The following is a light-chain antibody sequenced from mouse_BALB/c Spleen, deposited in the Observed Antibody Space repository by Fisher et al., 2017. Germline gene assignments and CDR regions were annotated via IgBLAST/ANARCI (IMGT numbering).Light chain of an antibody. CDR2: DTS. J-gene: IGKJ4*01. V-gene: IGKV4-50*01. Sequence: VMTQSTAIMSASLGEKVTMSCRASSSVNYMYWYQQKSDASPKLWIYDTSKLASGVPARFSGSGSGTSYSLTISRMEAEDAATYYCQQRSSYPFTFGSGTKLEIK. CDR3: QQRSSYPFT. CDR1: SSVNY.